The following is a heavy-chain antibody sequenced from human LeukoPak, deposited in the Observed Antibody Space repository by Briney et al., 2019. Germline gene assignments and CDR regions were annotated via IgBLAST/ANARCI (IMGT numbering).Heavy chain of an antibody. J-gene: IGHJ3*02. CDR2: ISSSSSYI. CDR1: GFTFSSYS. D-gene: IGHD5-12*01. CDR3: ARDSAYNAFDI. Sequence: GGSLRLSCAASGFTFSSYSMNWVRQAPGKGLEWVSSISSSSSYIYYADSVKGRFTISSDNAKNSLFLQMNSLRAEDTAVFYCARDSAYNAFDIWGQGTMVTVSS. V-gene: IGHV3-21*01.